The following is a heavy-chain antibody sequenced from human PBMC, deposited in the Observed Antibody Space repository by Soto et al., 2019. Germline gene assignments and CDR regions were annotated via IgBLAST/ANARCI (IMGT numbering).Heavy chain of an antibody. J-gene: IGHJ6*04. CDR2: IWYDGSNK. CDR3: ARADCTGAYCYSWPFNYGVDV. V-gene: IGHV3-33*08. Sequence: QVQLVESGGGVVQPGGSLRISCTTSGFTFNTYGMHWVRQAPGKGREWVAIIWYDGSNKYYADSVKGRFTISRDNSKNTLYLQMNSLRAEDTALYYCARADCTGAYCYSWPFNYGVDVCSEGTTVTVSS. D-gene: IGHD2-15*01. CDR1: GFTFNTYG.